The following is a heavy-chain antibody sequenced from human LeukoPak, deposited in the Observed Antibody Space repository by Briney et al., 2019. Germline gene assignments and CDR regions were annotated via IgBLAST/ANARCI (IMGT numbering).Heavy chain of an antibody. CDR2: MNPNSGNT. CDR3: ARGDYSNYGLDFDL. D-gene: IGHD4-11*01. V-gene: IGHV1-8*01. Sequence: ASVTVSCKASGYTFTSYDINWVRQATGQGLEWMGWMNPNSGNTGYAQKFQGRVTMTRNTSISTAYMELSSLRSEDTAVYYCARGDYSNYGLDFDLWGRGTLVTVSS. CDR1: GYTFTSYD. J-gene: IGHJ2*01.